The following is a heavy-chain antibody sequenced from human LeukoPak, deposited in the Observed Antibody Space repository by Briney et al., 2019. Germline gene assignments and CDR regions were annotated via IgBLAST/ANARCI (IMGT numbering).Heavy chain of an antibody. CDR1: GGSISSYY. CDR2: INHSGSP. CDR3: ARGPPGRAFDI. V-gene: IGHV4-34*01. Sequence: PSETLSFTCTVSGGSISSYYWSWIRQPPGKGLEWIGEINHSGSPNYNPSLKSRVTISVDTSKNQFSLKLSSVTAADTAVYYCARGPPGRAFDIWGQGTMVTVSS. J-gene: IGHJ3*02.